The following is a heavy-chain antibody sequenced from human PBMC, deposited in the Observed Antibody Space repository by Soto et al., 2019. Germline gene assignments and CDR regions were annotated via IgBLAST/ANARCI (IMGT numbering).Heavy chain of an antibody. CDR3: ARDFPQARDGCNYGTDY. J-gene: IGHJ4*02. Sequence: SETLSLTCTVSGGSISSGDYYWSWIRQPPGKGLEWIGYIYYSGSTYYTPSLKSRVTISVDTSKNQFSLKLSSVTAADTAVYCCARDFPQARDGCNYGTDYSGQGTLVTVSS. CDR2: IYYSGST. D-gene: IGHD5-12*01. V-gene: IGHV4-30-4*01. CDR1: GGSISSGDYY.